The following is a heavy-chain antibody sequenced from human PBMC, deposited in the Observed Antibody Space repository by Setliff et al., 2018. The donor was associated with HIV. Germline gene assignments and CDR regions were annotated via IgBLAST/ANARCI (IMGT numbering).Heavy chain of an antibody. Sequence: SVKVSCKASGGTFSSYAINWVRQAPGQGLEWMGGIIPMFGTRNYAQKFQGRVTVTTDESTSTAYMELSSLRSEDTALYYCARGQSQGYAYSGSYGAFDIWGQGTMVTVSS. CDR3: ARGQSQGYAYSGSYGAFDI. CDR1: GGTFSSYA. J-gene: IGHJ3*02. V-gene: IGHV1-69*05. CDR2: IIPMFGTR. D-gene: IGHD1-26*01.